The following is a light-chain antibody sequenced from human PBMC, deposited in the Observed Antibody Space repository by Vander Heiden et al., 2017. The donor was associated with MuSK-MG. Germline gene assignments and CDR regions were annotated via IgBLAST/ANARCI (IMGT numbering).Light chain of an antibody. V-gene: IGKV2-28*01. CDR2: LGS. CDR1: QSLLQSNGYNY. Sequence: DIVLTQSPLSLSVTPGEPASISCRSDQSLLQSNGYNYLDWYLQKPGQSPQVLVFLGSLRAPGVPDRFSGSVSGTDFTLNSSRVEAEDVGMYFCMQDRQTPTFGQGTRMXLK. CDR3: MQDRQTPT. J-gene: IGKJ1*01.